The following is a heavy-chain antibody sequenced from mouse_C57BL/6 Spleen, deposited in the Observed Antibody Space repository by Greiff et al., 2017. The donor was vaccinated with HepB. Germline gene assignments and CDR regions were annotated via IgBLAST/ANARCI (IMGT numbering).Heavy chain of an antibody. V-gene: IGHV1-72*01. CDR2: IDPNSGGT. Sequence: VQLQQPGAELVKPGASVKLSCKASGYTFTSYWMHWVKQRPGRGLEWIGRIDPNSGGTKYNEKFKSKATLTVDKPSSTAYMQLSSLTSEDSAVYYCASPYYSNSYAMDYWGQGTSVTVSS. CDR3: ASPYYSNSYAMDY. CDR1: GYTFTSYW. D-gene: IGHD2-5*01. J-gene: IGHJ4*01.